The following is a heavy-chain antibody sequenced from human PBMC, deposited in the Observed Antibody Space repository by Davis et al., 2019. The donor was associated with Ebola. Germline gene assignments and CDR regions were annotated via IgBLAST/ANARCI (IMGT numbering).Heavy chain of an antibody. J-gene: IGHJ2*01. CDR3: AKDFGLGYWYFDL. V-gene: IGHV3-23*01. CDR1: GFTFSHYT. D-gene: IGHD1-26*01. Sequence: PGGSLRLSCAASGFTFSHYTMSWVRQAPGKGLEWVSAVAGRFGSTYYADSVKGRFTISRDDSKDTLYLQMNSLRAEDTAVYYCAKDFGLGYWYFDLWGRGTLVTVSS. CDR2: VAGRFGST.